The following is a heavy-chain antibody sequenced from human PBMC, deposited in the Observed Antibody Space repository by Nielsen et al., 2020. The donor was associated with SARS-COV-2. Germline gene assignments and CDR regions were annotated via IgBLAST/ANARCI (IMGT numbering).Heavy chain of an antibody. D-gene: IGHD6-19*01. CDR3: ARVAMYAIGWYYFDY. J-gene: IGHJ4*02. Sequence: GESLKISCAASGFTFSSYAMYWVRQAPGKGLEWVAVISYDGSNKYYADSVKGRFTISRDNSKNTVYLQMNNLRVEETAVYYCARVAMYAIGWYYFDYWGQGSLVTVSS. CDR2: ISYDGSNK. CDR1: GFTFSSYA. V-gene: IGHV3-30*14.